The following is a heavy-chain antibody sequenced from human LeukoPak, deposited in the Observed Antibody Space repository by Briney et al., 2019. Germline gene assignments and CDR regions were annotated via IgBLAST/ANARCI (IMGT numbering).Heavy chain of an antibody. V-gene: IGHV1-18*01. CDR1: GYTFTSFG. CDR2: ISTSSDQR. CDR3: ARDTNWQRDY. J-gene: IGHJ4*02. D-gene: IGHD6-25*01. Sequence: WASVKVSCKASGYTFTSFGIAWVRQAPGQGLEWVGWISTSSDQRRYAHMLQDRVTMTTDTSTSTAYMELRSLRSDDAGVYYCARDTNWQRDYWGQGTLVTASS.